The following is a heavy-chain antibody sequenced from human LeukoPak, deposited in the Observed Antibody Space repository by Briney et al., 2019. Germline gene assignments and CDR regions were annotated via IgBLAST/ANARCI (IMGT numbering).Heavy chain of an antibody. CDR2: IQSGGTT. D-gene: IGHD3-3*01. Sequence: GGSLRLSCAASGFTVSSDYMNWVRQAPGKGLEWVSVIQSGGTTYYADSVKGRFTISRDNSKNTLYLQMNSLRAEDTAVYYCARTAYDFWSGYDYQYYFDYWGQGTLVTVSS. CDR3: ARTAYDFWSGYDYQYYFDY. V-gene: IGHV3-53*05. CDR1: GFTVSSDY. J-gene: IGHJ4*02.